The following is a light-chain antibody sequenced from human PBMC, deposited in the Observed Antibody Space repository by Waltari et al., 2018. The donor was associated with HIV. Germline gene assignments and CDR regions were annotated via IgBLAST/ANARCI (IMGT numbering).Light chain of an antibody. CDR3: AAWDDSLSVVYV. CDR1: SSNIGSKY. CDR2: RNN. V-gene: IGLV1-47*01. J-gene: IGLJ1*01. Sequence: QSVLTQPPSASGTPGQRVTISCSGSSSNIGSKYVYWYQQLPGTAPKLLIYRNNPRPSWVPAPFPGSKSGTSASLAISGLRSEDEADYYCAAWDDSLSVVYVFGTGTKVTVL.